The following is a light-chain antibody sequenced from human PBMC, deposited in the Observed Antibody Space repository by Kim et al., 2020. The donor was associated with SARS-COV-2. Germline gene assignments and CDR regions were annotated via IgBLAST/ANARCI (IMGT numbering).Light chain of an antibody. CDR2: GAS. Sequence: LSLSPGQTVTLPCTASQSISRGLAWYQQKPGQAPRLLIYGASTRISAFPARFSGSGSGTEFTLTISSLQSEDFAVYYCQQYNNGYTFGQGTKLEI. V-gene: IGKV3-15*01. J-gene: IGKJ2*01. CDR3: QQYNNGYT. CDR1: QSISRG.